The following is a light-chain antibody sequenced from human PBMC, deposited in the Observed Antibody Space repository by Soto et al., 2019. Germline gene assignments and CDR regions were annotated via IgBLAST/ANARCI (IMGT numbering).Light chain of an antibody. J-gene: IGKJ1*01. CDR1: QSISNW. Sequence: DIQMTQSPSTLSASVGDRVTMSCRASQSISNWLAWYQQRPGKAPKLLIYQASSLEGGVPSRFSGSGSGTEFTLTISSLQPDDFATYYCPQYNTYSRTFGQGTKVEIK. V-gene: IGKV1-5*03. CDR2: QAS. CDR3: PQYNTYSRT.